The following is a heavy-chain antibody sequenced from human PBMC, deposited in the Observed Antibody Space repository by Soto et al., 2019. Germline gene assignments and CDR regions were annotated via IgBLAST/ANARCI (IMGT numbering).Heavy chain of an antibody. D-gene: IGHD4-17*01. CDR1: GFTFGSYA. Sequence: EVHLLESGGGLVQPGGSLRLSCTASGFTFGSYAMTWVRQAPGRGLEGVSGITASGGRTYYADSVKGRFTISRDNSKSTLYLQMNSLRAEDPALYYCAKDTRYGDYVRWFDSWGQGTLVTVSS. CDR3: AKDTRYGDYVRWFDS. CDR2: ITASGGRT. J-gene: IGHJ5*01. V-gene: IGHV3-23*01.